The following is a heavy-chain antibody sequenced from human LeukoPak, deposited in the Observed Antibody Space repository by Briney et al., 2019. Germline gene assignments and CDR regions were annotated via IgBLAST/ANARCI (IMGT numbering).Heavy chain of an antibody. V-gene: IGHV3-23*01. D-gene: IGHD3-22*01. Sequence: PGGSLRLSCAASGFTFSSYWMHWVRQAPGKGLVWVSAISGSGGSTYYADSVKGRFTISRGTSKNTLYLQVSSLRVEDTAVYYCARDPYYYDSSAFYPFDYWGQGTLVTVSS. CDR3: ARDPYYYDSSAFYPFDY. J-gene: IGHJ4*02. CDR1: GFTFSSYW. CDR2: ISGSGGST.